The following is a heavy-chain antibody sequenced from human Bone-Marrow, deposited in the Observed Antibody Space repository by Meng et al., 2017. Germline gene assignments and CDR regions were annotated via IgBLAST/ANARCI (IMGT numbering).Heavy chain of an antibody. Sequence: SETLSLTCNVSGGSISSRSYYWAWIRPPPGNTMEWIGSIHQSGSTYYNPPLKSRIIMSADMSKNQFSLKVWSVTAADTAVYYCTNRASFFGAGSFDWWGQGTLVTVSS. D-gene: IGHD3-10*01. J-gene: IGHJ4*02. CDR1: GGSISSRSYY. CDR3: TNRASFFGAGSFDW. CDR2: IHQSGST. V-gene: IGHV4-39*07.